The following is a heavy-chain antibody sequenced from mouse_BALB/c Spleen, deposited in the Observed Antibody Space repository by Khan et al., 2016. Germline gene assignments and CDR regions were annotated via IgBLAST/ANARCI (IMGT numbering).Heavy chain of an antibody. D-gene: IGHD2-3*01. CDR3: AGGADGYYALDY. V-gene: IGHV1-87*01. CDR2: IYPGDGDT. Sequence: QVRLQQSGAELARPGASVKLSCKASGYTFTSYWMQWVKQRPGQGLEWIGAIYPGDGDTRYTQKFKGKATLTADKSSSPAYMQLSSLASEDSAVYYCAGGADGYYALDYWGQGTSVTVSS. J-gene: IGHJ4*01. CDR1: GYTFTSYW.